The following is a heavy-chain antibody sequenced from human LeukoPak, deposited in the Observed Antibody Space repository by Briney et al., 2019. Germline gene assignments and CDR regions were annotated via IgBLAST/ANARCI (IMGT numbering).Heavy chain of an antibody. CDR3: TRGGLIAVVGNAFDV. V-gene: IGHV3-15*01. D-gene: IGHD3-22*01. Sequence: GGSLRLSCAASGFTFSNAWMSWVRQAPGKGLEWVGRIKSKIDGGTIDDAAPVKGRFTISRDDSKTIAYLQMNSLKTEDTAVYYCTRGGLIAVVGNAFDVWGQGTMVTVSS. J-gene: IGHJ3*01. CDR2: IKSKIDGGTI. CDR1: GFTFSNAW.